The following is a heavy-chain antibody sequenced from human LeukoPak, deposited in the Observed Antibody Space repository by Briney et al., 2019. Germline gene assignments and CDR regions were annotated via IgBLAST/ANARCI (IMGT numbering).Heavy chain of an antibody. J-gene: IGHJ4*02. CDR3: ARGVILDY. V-gene: IGHV4-34*01. D-gene: IGHD2-21*01. Sequence: PSETLSLTCAVYGGSFSGYYWSWIRQPPGKGLEWIGEINHSGSTNYNPSLKSRVTMSVDTSKNQFSLKLSSVTAADTAVYYCARGVILDYWGQGTLVTVSS. CDR1: GGSFSGYY. CDR2: INHSGST.